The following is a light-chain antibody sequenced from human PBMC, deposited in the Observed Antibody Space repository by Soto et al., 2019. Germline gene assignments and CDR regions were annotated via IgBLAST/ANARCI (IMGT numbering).Light chain of an antibody. V-gene: IGLV2-14*01. CDR2: GVT. CDR3: SSYAGSNNPYV. CDR1: SSDVGGYDS. J-gene: IGLJ1*01. Sequence: QSVLTQPASVSGSPGQSITISCTGTSSDVGGYDSVCWYQQHPGKAPKVMIYGVTNRPSGVSDRFSGSKSGNTASLTISGLQAEDEADYYCSSYAGSNNPYVFGTGTKVTVL.